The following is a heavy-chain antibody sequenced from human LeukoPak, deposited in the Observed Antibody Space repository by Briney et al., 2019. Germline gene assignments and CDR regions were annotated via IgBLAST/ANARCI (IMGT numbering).Heavy chain of an antibody. Sequence: GGSLRLSCAASGFTFSSYAMSWVRQAPGKGLEWVSAISGSGGSTYYADSVKGRFTISRDNSKNTLYLQMNSLRAEDTAVYYYAKDQGYIVVVPAAIDYWGQGTLVTVSS. CDR3: AKDQGYIVVVPAAIDY. CDR1: GFTFSSYA. D-gene: IGHD2-2*01. CDR2: ISGSGGST. J-gene: IGHJ4*02. V-gene: IGHV3-23*01.